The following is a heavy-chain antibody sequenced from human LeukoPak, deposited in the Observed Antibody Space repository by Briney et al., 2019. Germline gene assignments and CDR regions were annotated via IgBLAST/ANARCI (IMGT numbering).Heavy chain of an antibody. Sequence: GGSLRLSCAASGFTFSSYSMNWVRQAPGKGLEWVSSISSSSSYIYYADSVKGRFTISRDNAKNSLYLRMNSLRAEDTAVYYCARDQAVAGPYYYYGMDVWGQGTTVTVSS. V-gene: IGHV3-21*01. J-gene: IGHJ6*02. CDR1: GFTFSSYS. D-gene: IGHD6-19*01. CDR2: ISSSSSYI. CDR3: ARDQAVAGPYYYYGMDV.